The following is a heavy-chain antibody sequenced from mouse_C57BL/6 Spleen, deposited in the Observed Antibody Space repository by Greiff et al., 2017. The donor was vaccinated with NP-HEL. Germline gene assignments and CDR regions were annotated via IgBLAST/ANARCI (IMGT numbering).Heavy chain of an antibody. CDR2: IYPGDGDT. D-gene: IGHD2-1*01. V-gene: IGHV1-80*01. CDR3: ARGDGNLSWFAY. J-gene: IGHJ3*01. Sequence: XVQLQQSGAELVKHGASVKISCKASGYAFSSYWMNWVKQRPGKGLEWIGQIYPGDGDTNYNGKFKGKATLTADKSSSTAYMQLSSLTSEDSAVYFCARGDGNLSWFAYWGQGTLVTVSA. CDR1: GYAFSSYW.